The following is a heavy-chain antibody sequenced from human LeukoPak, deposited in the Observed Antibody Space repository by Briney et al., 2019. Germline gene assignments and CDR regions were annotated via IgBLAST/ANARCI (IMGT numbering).Heavy chain of an antibody. CDR1: GFTFDDYA. Sequence: GGSLRLSCAASGFTFDDYAMHWVRQAPGKGLEWVSGISWNSGSIGYADSVKGRFTISRDNAKNTLYLQMNSLRAEDTAVYYCARDPYSSGWYHGYYYGMDVWGQGTTVTVSS. CDR3: ARDPYSSGWYHGYYYGMDV. CDR2: ISWNSGSI. J-gene: IGHJ6*02. D-gene: IGHD6-19*01. V-gene: IGHV3-9*01.